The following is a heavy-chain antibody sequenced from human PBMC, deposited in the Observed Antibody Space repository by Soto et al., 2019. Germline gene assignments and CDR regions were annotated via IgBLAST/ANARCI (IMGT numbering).Heavy chain of an antibody. CDR3: ASPGRLDAFDI. V-gene: IGHV1-46*01. CDR2: INPSGGST. Sequence: PSVKVSCKASGSTFTSYYMHWVRQAPGQGLEWMGIINPSGGSTSYAQKFQGRVTMTRDTSTSTVYMELSSLRSEDTAVYYCASPGRLDAFDIWGQGTMVTVSS. CDR1: GSTFTSYY. J-gene: IGHJ3*02.